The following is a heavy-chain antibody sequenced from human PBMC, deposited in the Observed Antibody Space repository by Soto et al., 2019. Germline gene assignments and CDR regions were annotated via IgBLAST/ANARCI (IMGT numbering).Heavy chain of an antibody. J-gene: IGHJ4*01. V-gene: IGHV3-48*03. CDR2: ISTSGSTI. D-gene: IGHD3-10*01. CDR3: VRDVRRDYDY. Sequence: EVQLVESGGGLVQPGGSLRLSCAASGFTFSSYEMNWVRQAPGKGLEWISYISTSGSTIFYADSVKGRFTISRDNAKNSLYLQMNSLRAEETAVYYCVRDVRRDYDYWGHVTPVAVAS. CDR1: GFTFSSYE.